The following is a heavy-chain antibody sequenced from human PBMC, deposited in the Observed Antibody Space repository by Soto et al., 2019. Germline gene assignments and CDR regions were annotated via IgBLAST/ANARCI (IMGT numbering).Heavy chain of an antibody. V-gene: IGHV3-23*01. J-gene: IGHJ6*02. CDR3: ENDCLGGRTCHPIWDYFALDA. CDR1: GFTFSKYA. D-gene: IGHD2-15*01. CDR2: ITSSGGRT. Sequence: HPGGSLRLSCAASGFTFSKYAMSWVRQAPGKGLEWVAGITSSGGRTYYADSVKGRFTVSRDNSKNTLSLQMDSLRAADTAVYYCENDCLGGRTCHPIWDYFALDAWGQGTKGTGAS.